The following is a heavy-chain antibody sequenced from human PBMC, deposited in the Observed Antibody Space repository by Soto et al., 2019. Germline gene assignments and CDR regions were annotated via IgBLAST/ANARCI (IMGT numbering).Heavy chain of an antibody. V-gene: IGHV1-69*12. D-gene: IGHD2-21*02. CDR3: ARPIVVTATSEADWFDP. J-gene: IGHJ5*02. CDR1: GGTFSSYA. CDR2: IIPIFGTA. Sequence: QVQLVQSGAEVKKPGSSVKVSCKASGGTFSSYAISWVRQAPGQGLEWMGGIIPIFGTANYAQKFQGRVTITADEAXSXXYMELSSLRPEDTAVYYCARPIVVTATSEADWFDPWGQGTLVTVSS.